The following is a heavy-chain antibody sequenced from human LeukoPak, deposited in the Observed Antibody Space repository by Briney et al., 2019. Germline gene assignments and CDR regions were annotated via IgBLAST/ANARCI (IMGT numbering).Heavy chain of an antibody. CDR3: ARLSSSWDRWFDP. CDR1: GFTFSSYW. CDR2: ISSSSSYI. J-gene: IGHJ5*02. D-gene: IGHD6-13*01. V-gene: IGHV3-21*01. Sequence: PGGSLRLSCAASGFTFSSYWMHWVRQAPGKGLEWVSSISSSSSYIYYADSVKGRFTISRDNAKNSLYLQMNSLRAEDTAVYYCARLSSSWDRWFDPWGQGTLVTVSS.